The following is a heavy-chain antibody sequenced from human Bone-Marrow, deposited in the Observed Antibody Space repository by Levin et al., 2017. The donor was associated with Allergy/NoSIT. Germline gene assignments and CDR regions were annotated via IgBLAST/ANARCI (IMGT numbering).Heavy chain of an antibody. CDR2: IYSGGNT. D-gene: IGHD5/OR15-5a*01. CDR3: ATMSWPSYYYALDV. CDR1: EFSVSDNY. V-gene: IGHV3-53*01. Sequence: QTGGSLRLSCVASEFSVSDNYMSWVRQAPGKGLEWVSVIYSGGNTYYAASVRGRFTISRDSSKNTLYLQMNSLRVEDAAVYYCATMSWPSYYYALDVWGQGTTVTVSS. J-gene: IGHJ6*02.